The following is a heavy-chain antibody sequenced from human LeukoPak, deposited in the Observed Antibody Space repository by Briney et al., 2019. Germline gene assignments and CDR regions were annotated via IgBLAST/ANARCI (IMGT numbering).Heavy chain of an antibody. D-gene: IGHD6-19*01. CDR1: GGSISSGDYY. CDR2: IYYSGST. J-gene: IGHJ4*02. CDR3: ARDRYGSGWYGFDY. V-gene: IGHV4-30-4*01. Sequence: KPSETLSLTCTVSGGSISSGDYYWSWIRQPPGKGLEWIGYIYYSGSTYYNPSLKSRVTISVDTSKNQFSLKLSSVTAADTAVYYCARDRYGSGWYGFDYWGQGTLVTVSS.